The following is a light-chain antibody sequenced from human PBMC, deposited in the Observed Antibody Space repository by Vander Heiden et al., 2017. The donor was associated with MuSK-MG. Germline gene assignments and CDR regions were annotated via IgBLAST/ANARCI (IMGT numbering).Light chain of an antibody. CDR3: CSEAGSRTV. CDR2: ELR. Sequence: QSALTQPASGSGSPGQSITIAFPGTSSDVGRYNLVSWDQQHPGHAAKTMIYELRKRASGASNRFSGSKSGTTAPLTIAGRQAEDDDDYYCCSEAGSRTVFGGGTKLTVL. V-gene: IGLV2-23*02. J-gene: IGLJ2*01. CDR1: SSDVGRYNL.